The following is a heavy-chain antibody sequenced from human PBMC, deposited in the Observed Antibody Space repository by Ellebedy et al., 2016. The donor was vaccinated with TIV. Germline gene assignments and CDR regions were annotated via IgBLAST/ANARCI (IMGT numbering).Heavy chain of an antibody. CDR1: GFTFTNYW. CDR3: ATDRGYFTFDY. V-gene: IGHV3-7*03. Sequence: GESLKISCAASGFTFTNYWMSWVRQAPGKGLEWVANIKEDGSQTYYVGSVKGRFTISRDNAKNSLYLQMNSLRADDTAVYYCATDRGYFTFDYWGQGSLITVSS. D-gene: IGHD3-9*01. J-gene: IGHJ4*02. CDR2: IKEDGSQT.